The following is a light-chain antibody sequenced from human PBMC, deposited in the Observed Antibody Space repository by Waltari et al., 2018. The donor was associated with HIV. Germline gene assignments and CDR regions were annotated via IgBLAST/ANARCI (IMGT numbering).Light chain of an antibody. CDR3: TSYISGTSPV. V-gene: IGLV2-14*01. CDR1: DLNDTAY. CDR2: EVT. J-gene: IGLJ2*01. Sequence: QSALTQPASVSGSPGQSITISCDLNDTAYVSSYQRNPGKAPKVIIYEVTNRPSGLSNRFSGSKSGNTATLTISGLQPEDEADYFCTSYISGTSPVFGRGTRVTVL.